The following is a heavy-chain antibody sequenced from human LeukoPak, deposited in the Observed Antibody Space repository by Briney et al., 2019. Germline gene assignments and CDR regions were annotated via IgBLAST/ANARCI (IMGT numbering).Heavy chain of an antibody. Sequence: GGSLRLSCAASGFTFSGYYMSWIRQAPGKGLEWVSYISSSGSTIYYADSVKGRFTISRDNAKNSLYLQMNSLRAEDTAVYYCAREPYYDSSGYCLDYWGQGTLVTVSS. CDR1: GFTFSGYY. CDR2: ISSSGSTI. J-gene: IGHJ4*02. D-gene: IGHD3-22*01. CDR3: AREPYYDSSGYCLDY. V-gene: IGHV3-11*01.